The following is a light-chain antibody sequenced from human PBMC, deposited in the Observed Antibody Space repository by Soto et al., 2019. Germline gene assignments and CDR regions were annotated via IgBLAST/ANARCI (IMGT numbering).Light chain of an antibody. V-gene: IGKV1-5*03. J-gene: IGKJ1*01. CDR1: QSSNSW. Sequence: DIQMTQSPSTLSASVGDRVTITCRASQSSNSWLAWYQQKPGKAPKLLIYKASSLESGVPSRFSGSGSGTEFTLTISSLQPDDFATYYCQQYNSYPWTFGQGTKVEIK. CDR2: KAS. CDR3: QQYNSYPWT.